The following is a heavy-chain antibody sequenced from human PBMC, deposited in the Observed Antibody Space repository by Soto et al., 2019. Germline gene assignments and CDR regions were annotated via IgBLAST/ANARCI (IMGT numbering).Heavy chain of an antibody. CDR3: ARDFGNFDAFDI. Sequence: SVKVSCKASGGTFSSYAISWVRQAPGQGLEWMGGIIPIFGTANYAQKFQGRVTITADESTSTAYMELSSLRSEDTAVYYCARDFGNFDAFDIWGQGTMVTVSS. J-gene: IGHJ3*02. CDR1: GGTFSSYA. D-gene: IGHD1-7*01. CDR2: IIPIFGTA. V-gene: IGHV1-69*13.